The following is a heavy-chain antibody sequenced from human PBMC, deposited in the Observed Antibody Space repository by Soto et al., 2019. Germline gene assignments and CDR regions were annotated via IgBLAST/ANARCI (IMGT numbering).Heavy chain of an antibody. D-gene: IGHD3-16*02. CDR2: INPSGGST. V-gene: IGHV1-46*01. J-gene: IGHJ4*02. Sequence: GASVKVSCKASRYTFTSYYMHWVRQAPGQGLEWMGIINPSGGSTSYAQKFQGRVTMTRDTSTSTVYMELSSLRSEDTAVYYCASYLWGTYRYFHYWGQGTPVTVSS. CDR3: ASYLWGTYRYFHY. CDR1: RYTFTSYY.